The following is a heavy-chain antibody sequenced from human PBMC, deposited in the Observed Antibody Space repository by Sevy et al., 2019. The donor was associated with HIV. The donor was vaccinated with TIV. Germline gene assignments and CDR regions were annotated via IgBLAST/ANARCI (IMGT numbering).Heavy chain of an antibody. CDR3: AKALNPALESMIEVTLRTLKGFDV. J-gene: IGHJ3*01. D-gene: IGHD3-22*01. CDR2: ISGPGLST. V-gene: IGHV3-23*01. Sequence: GGSLRLSRTASGFTFNTHAMTWVRQAPGKGLEWVSVISGPGLSTYYAESVKGRFTISRDNAQNTLYLQMNSRRVDDTATYYCAKALNPALESMIEVTLRTLKGFDVWGQGTMVTVSS. CDR1: GFTFNTHA.